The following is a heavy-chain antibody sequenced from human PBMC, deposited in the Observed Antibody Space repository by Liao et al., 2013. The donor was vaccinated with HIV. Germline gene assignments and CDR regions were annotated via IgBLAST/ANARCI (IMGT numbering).Heavy chain of an antibody. CDR1: GGSISSSSYY. V-gene: IGHV4-39*07. CDR3: TRGSRGTVTPFQH. D-gene: IGHD4-17*01. J-gene: IGHJ1*01. CDR2: VYFSGAT. Sequence: QLQESGPGLVKPSETLSLTCTVSGGSISSSSYYWGWIRQSPGKGLEWIGSVYFSGATYYNPSLRSRVTVSVDAFKNQFSLRLTSVTAADTAMYYCTRGSRGTVTPFQHWGQGTLVTVSS.